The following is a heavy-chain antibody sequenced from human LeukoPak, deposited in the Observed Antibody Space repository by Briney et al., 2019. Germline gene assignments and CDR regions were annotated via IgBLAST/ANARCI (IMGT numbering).Heavy chain of an antibody. CDR2: IIPILGIA. CDR1: GGTFSSYA. V-gene: IGHV1-69*04. Sequence: ASVKVSCKASGGTFSSYAISWVRQAPGQGLEWMGRIIPILGIANYAQKFQGRVTITADKSTSTAYMELSSLGSEDTAVYYCARAKGYSYGYEAFDYWGQGTLVTVSS. D-gene: IGHD5-18*01. CDR3: ARAKGYSYGYEAFDY. J-gene: IGHJ4*02.